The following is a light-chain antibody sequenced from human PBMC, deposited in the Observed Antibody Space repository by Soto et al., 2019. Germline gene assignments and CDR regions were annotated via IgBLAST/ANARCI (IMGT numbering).Light chain of an antibody. CDR2: GSS. J-gene: IGKJ2*01. Sequence: EVVLTQSPGTLSLSPGERATLSCRASQSVSNKYLAWYQQKPGQAPRLLIFGSSGRATGIPDRFSGSGSGTDFTLTSSRLEPEDFAVYYCQQYGSSPPYTFGQGTKLEIK. CDR3: QQYGSSPPYT. CDR1: QSVSNKY. V-gene: IGKV3-20*01.